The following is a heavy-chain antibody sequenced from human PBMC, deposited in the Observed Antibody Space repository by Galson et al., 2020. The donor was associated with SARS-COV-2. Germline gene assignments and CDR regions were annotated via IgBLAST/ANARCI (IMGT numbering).Heavy chain of an antibody. D-gene: IGHD5-12*01. CDR2: IYWDDDK. V-gene: IGHV2-5*02. CDR1: GFSLSTSGVG. J-gene: IGHJ4*01. CDR3: AHKRVATSFDY. Sequence: KMSGPTLVKPTQTLTLTCTFSGFSLSTSGVGVGWIRQPPGKALEWLALIYWDDDKRYSPSLKSRLPITKDTYKTQVVLTMTNMDPVDTATYYGAHKRVATSFDYWGHGTLVTVSS.